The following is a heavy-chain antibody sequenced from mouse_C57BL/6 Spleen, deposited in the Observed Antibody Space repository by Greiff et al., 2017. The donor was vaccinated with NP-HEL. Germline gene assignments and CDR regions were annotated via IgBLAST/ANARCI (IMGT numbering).Heavy chain of an antibody. D-gene: IGHD2-4*01. CDR1: GFNIKDYY. V-gene: IGHV14-2*01. Sequence: EVKLMESGAELVKPGASVKLSCTASGFNIKDYYMHWVKQRTEQGLEWIGRIDPEDGETKYAPKFQGKATITADTSSNTAYLQLSSLTSEDSAVYYCARVGIYYDYDGWFAYWGQGTLVTVSA. CDR2: IDPEDGET. J-gene: IGHJ3*01. CDR3: ARVGIYYDYDGWFAY.